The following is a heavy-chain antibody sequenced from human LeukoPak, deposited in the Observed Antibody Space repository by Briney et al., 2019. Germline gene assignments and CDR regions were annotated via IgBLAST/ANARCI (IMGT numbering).Heavy chain of an antibody. Sequence: PGGSLRLSCAASGFTFSSSAMSWVRQAPGKWLGWVSTLSSSGDRTYYADSVKGRFTISRDNAKNSLYLQMNSLRAEDTAVYYCAELGITMIGGVWGKGTTVTISS. CDR2: LSSSGDRT. D-gene: IGHD3-10*02. J-gene: IGHJ6*04. V-gene: IGHV3-23*01. CDR3: AELGITMIGGV. CDR1: GFTFSSSA.